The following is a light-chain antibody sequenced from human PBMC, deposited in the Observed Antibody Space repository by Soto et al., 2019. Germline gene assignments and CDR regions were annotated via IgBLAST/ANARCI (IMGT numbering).Light chain of an antibody. V-gene: IGKV3-20*01. CDR2: GAS. J-gene: IGKJ1*01. CDR1: QSVSDNY. CDR3: HQYGSSPPT. Sequence: EIVLTQSPGTLSLSPGERATLSCRASQSVSDNYLAWYQQKPGQAPRLLMSGASNRATSIPDGFTGSGSGTDFTLTISRLEPEDFAVYYCHQYGSSPPTFGQGTKVEIK.